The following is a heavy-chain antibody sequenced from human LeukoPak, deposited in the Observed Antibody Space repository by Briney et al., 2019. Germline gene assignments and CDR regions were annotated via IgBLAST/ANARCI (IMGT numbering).Heavy chain of an antibody. V-gene: IGHV4-59*01. J-gene: IGHJ3*02. CDR1: GVSISRYY. CDR2: IDDSGNT. CDR3: ARSDYHNSGSHTVFDAFDI. Sequence: SETLSLTCTVSGVSISRYYWSWIRRPPGKGLEWIGYIDDSGNTNYNPSLKSQVTISVDKSKNQFSLKLSFVTAADTAMYYCARSDYHNSGSHTVFDAFDIWGQGTRVTVSS. D-gene: IGHD3-10*01.